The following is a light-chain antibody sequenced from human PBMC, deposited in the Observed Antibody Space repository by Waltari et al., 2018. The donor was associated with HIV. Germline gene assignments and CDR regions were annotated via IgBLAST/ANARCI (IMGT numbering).Light chain of an antibody. J-gene: IGKJ5*01. CDR1: QSIISY. Sequence: DIQMTQSPSSLSASVGDRVTITCRASQSIISYFNWYQQKPGKAPKLLIYAASTLQSGVPSRFSGSGSGTDFTLTISSLQPEDFATYYCQQSYTTPITFGQGTRLEIK. V-gene: IGKV1-39*01. CDR3: QQSYTTPIT. CDR2: AAS.